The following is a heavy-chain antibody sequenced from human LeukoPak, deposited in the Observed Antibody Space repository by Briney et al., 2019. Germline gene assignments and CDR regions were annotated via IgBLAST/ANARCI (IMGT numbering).Heavy chain of an antibody. CDR1: GYTLTELS. Sequence: ASVKVSCKVSGYTLTELSMHWVRQAPGKGLGWMGGFDPEDGETIYAQKFQGRVTMTEDTSTDTAYMELSSLRSEDTAVYYCATERVVVVPAAIRNTGWFDPWGQGTLVTVSS. V-gene: IGHV1-24*01. J-gene: IGHJ5*02. CDR2: FDPEDGET. CDR3: ATERVVVVPAAIRNTGWFDP. D-gene: IGHD2-2*01.